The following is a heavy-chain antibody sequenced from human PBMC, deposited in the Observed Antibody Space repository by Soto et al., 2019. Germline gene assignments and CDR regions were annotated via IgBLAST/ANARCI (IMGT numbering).Heavy chain of an antibody. CDR1: GESISSGGYY. Sequence: QVQLQESGPGLVKPSQTLSLTCTVSGESISSGGYYWSWIRHHPGKGLEWIGYIYDSESAYYNPSLKGRVTSSLDTSKNQFAMRLSSVTAADTAVYFCARAFSSSSAVDLWGQGTQVTVSS. V-gene: IGHV4-31*03. J-gene: IGHJ5*02. CDR2: IYDSESA. CDR3: ARAFSSSSAVDL. D-gene: IGHD6-6*01.